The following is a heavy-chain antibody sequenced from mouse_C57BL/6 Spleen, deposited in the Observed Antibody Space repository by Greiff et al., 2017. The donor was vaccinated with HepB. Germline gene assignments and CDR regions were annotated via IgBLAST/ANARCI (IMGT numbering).Heavy chain of an antibody. J-gene: IGHJ2*01. D-gene: IGHD1-1*01. CDR3: ARVVYYGSNFDY. CDR1: GYSITSGYY. Sequence: ESGPGLVKPSQSLSLTCSVTGYSITSGYYWNWIRQFPGNKLEWMGYISYDGSNNYNPSLKNRISITRDTSKNQFFLKLNSVTTEDTATYYCARVVYYGSNFDYWGQGTTLTVSS. V-gene: IGHV3-6*01. CDR2: ISYDGSN.